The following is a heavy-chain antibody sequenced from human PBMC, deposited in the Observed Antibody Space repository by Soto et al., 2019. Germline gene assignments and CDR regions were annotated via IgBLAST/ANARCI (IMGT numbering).Heavy chain of an antibody. V-gene: IGHV3-30*18. CDR2: ISYDGSNK. CDR1: GFTFSSYG. J-gene: IGHJ4*02. Sequence: RRLSCAASGFTFSSYGMHWVRQAPGKGLEWVAVISYDGSNKYYADSVKGRFTISRDNSKNTLYLQMNSLRAEDTAVYYCAKPARDWGSHFDYWGQGTLVTVSS. D-gene: IGHD7-27*01. CDR3: AKPARDWGSHFDY.